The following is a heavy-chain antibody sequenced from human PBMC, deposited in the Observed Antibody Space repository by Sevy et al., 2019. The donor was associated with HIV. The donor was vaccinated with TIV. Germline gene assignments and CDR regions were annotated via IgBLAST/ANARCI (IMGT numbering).Heavy chain of an antibody. CDR2: IYTSGST. V-gene: IGHV4-4*07. J-gene: IGHJ4*02. Sequence: SESLSLTCTVSGGSISSYYWSCIRQPAGKGLEWIGRIYTSGSTNYNPSLKSRVTMSVDTSKNQFSLKLSSVTAADTAVYYCARDPRWLQFRYFDYWGQGTPVTVSS. D-gene: IGHD5-18*01. CDR3: ARDPRWLQFRYFDY. CDR1: GGSISSYY.